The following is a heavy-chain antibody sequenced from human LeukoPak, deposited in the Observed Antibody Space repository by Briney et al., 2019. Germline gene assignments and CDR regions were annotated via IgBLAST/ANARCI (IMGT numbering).Heavy chain of an antibody. CDR3: ARQVGSWSLNYFDY. CDR2: IYPGDSDT. D-gene: IGHD6-13*01. CDR1: GYIFSSLW. J-gene: IGHJ4*02. V-gene: IGHV5-51*01. Sequence: GESLKISCKGSGYIFSSLWIGWVRQMPGKGLEWVGSIYPGDSDTRYSPSFQGQVTISADKSISTAYLQWSSLKASDTAMYYCARQVGSWSLNYFDYWGQGTLVTVSS.